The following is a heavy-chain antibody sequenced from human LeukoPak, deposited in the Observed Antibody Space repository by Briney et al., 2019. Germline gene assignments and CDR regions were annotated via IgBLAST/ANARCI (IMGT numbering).Heavy chain of an antibody. CDR1: GFTFSSYA. V-gene: IGHV3-48*03. Sequence: GGSLRLSCAASGFTFSSYAMNWVRQAPGKGLEWVSYISSSGSTIYYADSVKGRFTISRDNAKNSLYLQMNSLRAEDTAVYYCARDGQFITGTTDYWGQGTLVTVSS. D-gene: IGHD1-7*01. CDR3: ARDGQFITGTTDY. J-gene: IGHJ4*02. CDR2: ISSSGSTI.